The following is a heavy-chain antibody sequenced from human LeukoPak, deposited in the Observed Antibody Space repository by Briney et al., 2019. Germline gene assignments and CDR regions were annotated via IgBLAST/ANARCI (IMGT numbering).Heavy chain of an antibody. Sequence: PGGPLRLSCAASGFTFSNYEMNWVRQAPGQGLEWVTYISSNGSTIYYADSVRGRFTISRDNAKNSLYLQMNSLRAEDTAVYYCVREKKKVKIDSWGQGTLVTVSS. V-gene: IGHV3-48*03. CDR1: GFTFSNYE. J-gene: IGHJ4*02. CDR2: ISSNGSTI. CDR3: VREKKKVKIDS.